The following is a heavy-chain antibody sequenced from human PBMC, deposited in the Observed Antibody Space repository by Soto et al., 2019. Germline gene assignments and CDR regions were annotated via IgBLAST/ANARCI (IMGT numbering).Heavy chain of an antibody. V-gene: IGHV1-69*13. J-gene: IGHJ4*02. CDR3: ASGGYCSGGSCYRGRPFDY. Sequence: SVKVSCKASGGTFSSYAISWVRQAPGQGLEWMGGIIPIFGTANYAQKFQGRVTITADESTSTAYMELSSLRSEDTAVYYCASGGYCSGGSCYRGRPFDYWRQRTLVTVSS. CDR1: GGTFSSYA. CDR2: IIPIFGTA. D-gene: IGHD2-15*01.